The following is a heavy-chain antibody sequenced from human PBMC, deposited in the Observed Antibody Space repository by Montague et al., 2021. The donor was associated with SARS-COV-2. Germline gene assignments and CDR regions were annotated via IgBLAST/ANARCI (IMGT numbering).Heavy chain of an antibody. J-gene: IGHJ5*02. CDR3: TRGYDYVWGSYRYLHWFDP. D-gene: IGHD3-16*02. V-gene: IGHV4-34*01. CDR1: GGSFSGYY. CDR2: INHSGST. Sequence: SETLSLTCAVYGGSFSGYYWSWIRQPPGKGLEWNGEINHSGSTNYNPSLKSRVTISVDTSKNQFSLKLSPVTAAGTAVYYCTRGYDYVWGSYRYLHWFDPWGQGTLVTVSS.